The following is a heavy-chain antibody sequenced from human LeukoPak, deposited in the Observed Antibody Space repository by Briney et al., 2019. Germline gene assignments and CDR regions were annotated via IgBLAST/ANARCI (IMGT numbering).Heavy chain of an antibody. D-gene: IGHD3-22*01. J-gene: IGHJ4*02. CDR2: IYYSGST. V-gene: IGHV4-59*01. CDR1: GGSISSYY. CDR3: ARFVRRVSSSGYYLFDY. Sequence: SETLSLTCTASGGSISSYYWSWIRQPPGKGLEWIGYIYYSGSTNYNPSLKSRVTISVDTSKDQFSLKLSSVTAADTAVYYCARFVRRVSSSGYYLFDYWGQGTLVTVSS.